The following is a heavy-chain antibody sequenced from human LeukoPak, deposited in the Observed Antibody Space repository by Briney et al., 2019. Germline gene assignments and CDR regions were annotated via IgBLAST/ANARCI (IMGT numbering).Heavy chain of an antibody. CDR3: TRDHYYDSSHYYYGFSVGY. Sequence: GGSLRLSCTASGFTFGDYAMNWFRQAPGKGLEWVGFIRGKAYGGTTEYAASVKGRFTISRDDSKSIAYLQMNSLKTEDTAVYYCTRDHYYDSSHYYYGFSVGYWGQGTLVTVSS. D-gene: IGHD3-22*01. CDR1: GFTFGDYA. V-gene: IGHV3-49*03. J-gene: IGHJ4*02. CDR2: IRGKAYGGTT.